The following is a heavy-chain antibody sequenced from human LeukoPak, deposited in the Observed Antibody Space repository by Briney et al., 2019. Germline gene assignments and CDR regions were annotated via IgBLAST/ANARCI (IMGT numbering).Heavy chain of an antibody. V-gene: IGHV4-4*07. CDR1: GGSISSYY. CDR3: ARVGLSGWPNWFDP. CDR2: IYPSGST. J-gene: IGHJ5*02. D-gene: IGHD6-19*01. Sequence: SETLSLTCTVSGGSISSYYWSWIRQPAGKGLEWIGRIYPSGSTNYNPPLKSRVTMTVNTSKNQFSLKLSSVTAAGTAVYYCARVGLSGWPNWFDPWGQGTLVTVSS.